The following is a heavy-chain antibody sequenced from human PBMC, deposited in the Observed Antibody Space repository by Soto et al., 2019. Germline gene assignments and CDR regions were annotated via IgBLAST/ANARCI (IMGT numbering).Heavy chain of an antibody. D-gene: IGHD2-2*01. V-gene: IGHV4-39*01. Sequence: SEARSLPWTGSGGSIIPRDNYGSWIRPDTGKGLEWIGNMYYSGSTYYNLSLKSRVTMSVDTSKNQLSLKISSATAADTSVYYCARIVVIPAAPDYYNYYGVDVWGQGTTVT. CDR2: MYYSGST. CDR3: ARIVVIPAAPDYYNYYGVDV. J-gene: IGHJ6*02. CDR1: GGSIIPRDNY.